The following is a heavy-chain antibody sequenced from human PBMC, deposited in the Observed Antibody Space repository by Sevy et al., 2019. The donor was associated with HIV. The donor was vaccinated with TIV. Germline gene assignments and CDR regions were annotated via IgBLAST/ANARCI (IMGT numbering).Heavy chain of an antibody. J-gene: IGHJ1*01. D-gene: IGHD2-2*01. CDR2: IYYSGST. Sequence: GGSLRLSCAASGFTVSTNYMNWVRQAPGKGLEWVSVIYYSGSTYYADSVKGRFTISRDSSKNTLFLQMNSLRGEDTAVYYCVSPGYCSGTSCYAYFQHWGQGTLVTVSS. CDR3: VSPGYCSGTSCYAYFQH. CDR1: GFTVSTNY. V-gene: IGHV3-53*01.